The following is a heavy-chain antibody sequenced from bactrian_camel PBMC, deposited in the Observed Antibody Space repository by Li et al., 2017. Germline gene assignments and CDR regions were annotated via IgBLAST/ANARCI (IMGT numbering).Heavy chain of an antibody. CDR2: IDKNGET. D-gene: IGHD5*01. V-gene: IGHV3-2*01. CDR3: AAVRVGERCPALYHGSPY. Sequence: HVQLVESGGGMVQPGGSLRLSCAPSGLSFSGYYISWVRQAPGKDLQAVGHIDKNGETDYAAAVKGRFTVSKDNAKNILYLQMNSLKPEDTGRYVCAAVRVGERCPALYHGSPYWGQGTQVTVS. CDR1: GLSFSGYY. J-gene: IGHJ4*01.